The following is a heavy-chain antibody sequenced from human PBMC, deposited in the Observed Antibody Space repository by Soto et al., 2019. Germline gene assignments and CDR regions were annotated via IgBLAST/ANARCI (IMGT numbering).Heavy chain of an antibody. J-gene: IGHJ6*03. D-gene: IGHD2-2*01. CDR1: GYTFTDYY. Sequence: QVQLVQSGAEVKKPGASVRISCKASGYTFTDYYLHWVRQAPGQGLEWMGIMNPSGGVTSYAQKCQGRVAVTRDTSTSTVCMQLSSLSSEDTAVYYCASSDAVPTTTYYYWYIDVWGNGTTVTVSS. CDR2: MNPSGGVT. V-gene: IGHV1-46*03. CDR3: ASSDAVPTTTYYYWYIDV.